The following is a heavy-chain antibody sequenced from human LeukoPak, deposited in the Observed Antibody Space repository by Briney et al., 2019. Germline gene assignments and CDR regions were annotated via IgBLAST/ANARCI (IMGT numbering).Heavy chain of an antibody. Sequence: GGSLRLSCAASGFTFSSYGMHWVRQAPGKGLEWVAFIRYDGSNKYYADSVKGRFTISRDNSKNTLYLQMNNLRAEDTAVYFCAKGPNSGWYSRFDYWGQGTLVTVSS. CDR3: AKGPNSGWYSRFDY. CDR2: IRYDGSNK. D-gene: IGHD6-19*01. J-gene: IGHJ4*02. V-gene: IGHV3-30*02. CDR1: GFTFSSYG.